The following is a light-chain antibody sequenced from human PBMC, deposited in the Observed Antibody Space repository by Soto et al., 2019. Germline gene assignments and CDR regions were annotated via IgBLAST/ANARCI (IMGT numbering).Light chain of an antibody. CDR3: QQYHNWPPGT. V-gene: IGKV3-15*01. CDR1: QSVSSN. J-gene: IGKJ1*01. CDR2: GAS. Sequence: EIVMTQSPATLSVSPGERATLSCRASQSVSSNLAWYQQKPGQTPRLLIYGASTRATGIPAWFSGSGSGTEFPLTITTLPAGDFAAYYCQQYHNWPPGTFGQGTKVEIK.